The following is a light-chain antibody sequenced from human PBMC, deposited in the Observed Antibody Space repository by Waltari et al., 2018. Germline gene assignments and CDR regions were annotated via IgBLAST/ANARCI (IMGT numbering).Light chain of an antibody. CDR2: EVS. J-gene: IGLJ3*02. CDR3: SSYTSSSTRV. V-gene: IGLV2-14*01. CDR1: SSNIGGYNY. Sequence: FSLPQPSSVSGPPGQSIPIPSTRTSSNIGGYNYASWYQQHPGKAPKLMIYEVSNRPSGVSNRFSGSKSGNTASLTISGLQAEDEADYYCSSYTSSSTRVFGGGTKLTVL.